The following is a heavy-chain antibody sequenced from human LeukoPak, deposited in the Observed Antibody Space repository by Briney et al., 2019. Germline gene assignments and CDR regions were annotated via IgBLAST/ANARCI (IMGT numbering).Heavy chain of an antibody. CDR3: ARLRNVVLFDY. D-gene: IGHD2-15*01. Sequence: PSETLSLTCTVSGDSIGSDISYWSWIRQPAGKELEWIGRVSISGGTNYNPSLRSRVTISVDTSKNQFSLILSSVTAADTAMYFCARLRNVVLFDYWGQGTLVTVSS. CDR1: GDSIGSDISY. J-gene: IGHJ4*02. CDR2: VSISGGT. V-gene: IGHV4-61*02.